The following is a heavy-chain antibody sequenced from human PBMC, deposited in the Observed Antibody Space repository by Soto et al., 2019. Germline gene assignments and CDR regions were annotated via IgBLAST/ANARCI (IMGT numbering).Heavy chain of an antibody. J-gene: IGHJ6*03. CDR1: GFTFSSFS. Sequence: GGSLRLSCTASGFTFSSFSMNWLRQAPGKGLEWISYISSTGGAIYYADSVEGRFTISRDNAKNSLYLQMNSLRAEDTAVYYCARAWSYYMDVWGKGTTVTVSS. CDR3: ARAWSYYMDV. V-gene: IGHV3-48*01. D-gene: IGHD2-15*01. CDR2: ISSTGGAI.